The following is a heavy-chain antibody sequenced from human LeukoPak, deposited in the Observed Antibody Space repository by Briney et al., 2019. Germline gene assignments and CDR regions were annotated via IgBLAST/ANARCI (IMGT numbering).Heavy chain of an antibody. J-gene: IGHJ3*02. CDR2: ISGSGGST. D-gene: IGHD3-3*01. CDR3: AKGLRFLEWLIISDAFDI. Sequence: GGSLRLSCAASGFTFSSYAMSWVRQAPGKGLERVSAISGSGGSTYYADSVKGRFTISRDNSKNTLYLQMNSLRAEDTAVYYCAKGLRFLEWLIISDAFDIWGQGTMVTVSS. CDR1: GFTFSSYA. V-gene: IGHV3-23*01.